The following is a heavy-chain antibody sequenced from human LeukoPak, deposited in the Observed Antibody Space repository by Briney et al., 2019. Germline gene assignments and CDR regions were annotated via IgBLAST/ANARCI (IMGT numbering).Heavy chain of an antibody. V-gene: IGHV3-23*01. Sequence: GGSLRLSCVVSGISLTNYAMTWVRQAPGKGLEWVSYISERGGSTSYADSVKGRFTISKDTSLNTLYLQMTSLRAEDTAVYFCAKRGIVIRGILVIGYHQEAYHYDYWGQGVLVTVSS. CDR2: ISERGGST. J-gene: IGHJ4*02. CDR3: AKRGIVIRGILVIGYHQEAYHYDY. D-gene: IGHD3-10*01. CDR1: GISLTNYA.